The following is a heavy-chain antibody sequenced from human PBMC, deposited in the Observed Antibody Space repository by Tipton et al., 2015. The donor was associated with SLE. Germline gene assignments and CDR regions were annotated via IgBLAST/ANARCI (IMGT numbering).Heavy chain of an antibody. Sequence: QLVQSGAEVKKPGSSVKVSCKASGGTFSSYAISWVRQAPGQGLEWMGRISAYNGNTNYAQKLQGRVTMTTDTSTSTAYMELRSLRSDDTAVYYCAREDDSSGYFDYWGQGTLVTVSS. V-gene: IGHV1-18*01. CDR2: ISAYNGNT. J-gene: IGHJ4*02. CDR3: AREDDSSGYFDY. D-gene: IGHD3-22*01. CDR1: GGTFSSYA.